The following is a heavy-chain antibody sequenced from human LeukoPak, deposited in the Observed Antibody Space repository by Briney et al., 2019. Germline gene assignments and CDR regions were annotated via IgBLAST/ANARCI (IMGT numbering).Heavy chain of an antibody. CDR1: GYTFTSYG. D-gene: IGHD5-18*01. V-gene: IGHV1-18*01. J-gene: IGHJ6*03. CDR2: ISAYNGNT. Sequence: ASVKVSCKASGYTFTSYGFSWVRQAPGPGLEWMGWISAYNGNTNYAQQLQGRGTMTTDTSTSTAYMELRSLRSDDTAVYYCARYVRYSYGYYYYYYMDVWGKGTTVTVSS. CDR3: ARYVRYSYGYYYYYYMDV.